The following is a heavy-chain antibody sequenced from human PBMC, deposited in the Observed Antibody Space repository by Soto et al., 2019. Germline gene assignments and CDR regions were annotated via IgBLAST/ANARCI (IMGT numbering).Heavy chain of an antibody. J-gene: IGHJ4*02. V-gene: IGHV3-23*01. Sequence: VGSLRLSCAASGLTFSSYAMTWVRQAPGKRLEWVSAIGASGGSIYYADSVKGRFTTSRDNSKNTLYLQMNSLRAEDTAVYYCAKNEVSPFYDYWGQGTLVTVSS. D-gene: IGHD1-20*01. CDR1: GLTFSSYA. CDR2: IGASGGSI. CDR3: AKNEVSPFYDY.